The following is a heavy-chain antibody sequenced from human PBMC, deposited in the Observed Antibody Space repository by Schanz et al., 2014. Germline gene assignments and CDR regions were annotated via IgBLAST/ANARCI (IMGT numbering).Heavy chain of an antibody. CDR1: GFTLSNYA. CDR3: ARKSLVSAHYDS. Sequence: EVQLVESGGGLVQPGGSLRLSCAAPGFTLSNYAMHWVRQTPDKGLEWVSGLSANGDSTFYSSSVKGRFTISRDISKNTLYLQMDSLRAEDVAVYYCARKSLVSAHYDSWGQGTLVTVSA. CDR2: LSANGDST. V-gene: IGHV3-64*01. D-gene: IGHD2-21*01. J-gene: IGHJ4*02.